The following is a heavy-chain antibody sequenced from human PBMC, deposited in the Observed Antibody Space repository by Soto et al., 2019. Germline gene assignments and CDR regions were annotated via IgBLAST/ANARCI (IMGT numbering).Heavy chain of an antibody. CDR3: ATVFRSSHFNY. CDR2: ITSSSSTI. V-gene: IGHV3-11*01. CDR1: GLSFSDYY. J-gene: IGHJ4*02. D-gene: IGHD3-10*02. Sequence: GGSLRLSCAASGLSFSDYYMSWIRQAPGKGLEWIAYITSSSSTIYYADSVKGRFTISRNDAKNSLYLQLDSLRAEDTAVYYGATVFRSSHFNYWGQGTLVTVSS.